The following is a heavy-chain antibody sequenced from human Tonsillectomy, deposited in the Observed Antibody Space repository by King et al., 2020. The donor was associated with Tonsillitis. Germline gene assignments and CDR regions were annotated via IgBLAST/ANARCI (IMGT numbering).Heavy chain of an antibody. J-gene: IGHJ4*02. CDR1: GFTVSSNY. D-gene: IGHD3-22*01. V-gene: IGHV3-53*01. CDR3: ARVLRGNYYDSSGYPAY. CDR2: IYRGGST. Sequence: VQLVESGGGLIQPGGSLRLSCAASGFTVSSNYMSWVRQAPGKGLEWGSGIYRGGSTYYADSVNGRFTISRENSKNTLYLQMNSLRAEDTAVYYCARVLRGNYYDSSGYPAYWGQGTLVTVSS.